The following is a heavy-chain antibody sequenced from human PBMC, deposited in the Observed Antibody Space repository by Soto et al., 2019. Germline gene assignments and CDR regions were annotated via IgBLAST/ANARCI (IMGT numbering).Heavy chain of an antibody. CDR3: AREDDAFDI. Sequence: GSLRLSCAASGFTFSSYNMNWVRQAPGKGLEWVSSISSSSSYIYYADSVKGRFTISRDNSKNTLYLQMNSLSAEDTAVYFCAREDDAFDIWGQGTMVTVSS. CDR1: GFTFSSYN. CDR2: ISSSSSYI. J-gene: IGHJ3*02. V-gene: IGHV3-21*01.